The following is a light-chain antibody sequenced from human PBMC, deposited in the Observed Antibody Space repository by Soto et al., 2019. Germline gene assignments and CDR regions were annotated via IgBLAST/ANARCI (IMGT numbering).Light chain of an antibody. CDR2: RKS. CDR1: QSINRH. Sequence: EIVLTQSPATLSLSPGERATLSCRASQSINRHLAWYRQKPGQAPRLLMFRKSSRATGFSARFSGSGSGTELTLTISRLQSEDFAVYYCQKYHNWPITFGQGTRLEIK. J-gene: IGKJ5*01. CDR3: QKYHNWPIT. V-gene: IGKV3-15*01.